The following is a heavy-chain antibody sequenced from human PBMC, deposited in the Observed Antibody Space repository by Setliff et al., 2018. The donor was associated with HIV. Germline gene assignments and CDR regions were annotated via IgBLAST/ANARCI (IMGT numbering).Heavy chain of an antibody. V-gene: IGHV1-18*01. J-gene: IGHJ4*02. CDR3: ARDRGIAVAGDSFDY. CDR2: ISAYNGNT. CDR1: GYTFTSYG. D-gene: IGHD6-19*01. Sequence: ASVKVSCKASGYTFTSYGISWVRQAPGQGLEWMGWISAYNGNTNYAQKLQGRVTMTTDTSTSTAYMELGSLRSDDTAVYYCARDRGIAVAGDSFDYWGQGTLVTVSS.